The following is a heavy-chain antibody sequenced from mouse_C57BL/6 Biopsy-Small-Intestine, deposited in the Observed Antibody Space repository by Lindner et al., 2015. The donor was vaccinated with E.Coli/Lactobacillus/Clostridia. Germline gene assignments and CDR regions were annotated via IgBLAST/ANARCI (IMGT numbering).Heavy chain of an antibody. V-gene: IGHV1-14*01. CDR1: GYTFTTYV. CDR2: MNPYNDGN. J-gene: IGHJ2*01. CDR3: ARPFNYDDY. Sequence: VQLQESGPELVKPGASVKMSCKASGYTFTTYVIHWVKQKPGQGLEWIGYMNPYNDGNKYNEKFKGKATLTVDKSSSTAYMQLKSLTSEDSAVYYCARPFNYDDYWGQGTTLTVSS.